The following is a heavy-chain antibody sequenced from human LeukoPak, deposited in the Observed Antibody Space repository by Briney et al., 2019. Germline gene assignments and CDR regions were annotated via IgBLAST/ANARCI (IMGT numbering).Heavy chain of an antibody. V-gene: IGHV3-7*03. CDR3: ARLIAVTGYRYFDL. CDR1: GFTFSSYW. Sequence: GSLRLSCAASGFTFSSYWMSWVRQAPGKGLEWVANIKQDGSEKYYVDSVKGRFTISRDNAKNSLYLQMNSLRAEDTAVYYCARLIAVTGYRYFDLWGRGALVTVSS. J-gene: IGHJ2*01. CDR2: IKQDGSEK. D-gene: IGHD6-19*01.